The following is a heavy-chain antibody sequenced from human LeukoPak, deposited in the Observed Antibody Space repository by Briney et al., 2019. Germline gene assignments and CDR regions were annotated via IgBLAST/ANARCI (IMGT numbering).Heavy chain of an antibody. CDR1: GYTFTSYD. CDR2: MNPNSGNT. Sequence: ASVKVSCTASGYTFTSYDINWVRQATGQGLEWMGWMNPNSGNTGYAQKFQGRVTMTRDTSISTAYMELSSLRSDDTAVYYCARARIAARPGRVADAFDIWGQGTMVTVSS. J-gene: IGHJ3*02. V-gene: IGHV1-8*01. CDR3: ARARIAARPGRVADAFDI. D-gene: IGHD6-6*01.